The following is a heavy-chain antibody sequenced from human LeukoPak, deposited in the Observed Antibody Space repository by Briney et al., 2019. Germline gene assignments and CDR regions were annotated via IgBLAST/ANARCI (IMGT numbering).Heavy chain of an antibody. CDR2: ISSSSKI. CDR1: GFTFSSYA. J-gene: IGHJ5*02. Sequence: GGSLRLSCAASGFTFSSYAMAWVRQAPGKGLEWLSYISSSSKINYADSVKGRFTISRDNAKNSLYLQMNSLRDEDTAVYYCARSANPGVHDFAPWGQRALVTVS. V-gene: IGHV3-48*02. D-gene: IGHD6-6*01. CDR3: ARSANPGVHDFAP.